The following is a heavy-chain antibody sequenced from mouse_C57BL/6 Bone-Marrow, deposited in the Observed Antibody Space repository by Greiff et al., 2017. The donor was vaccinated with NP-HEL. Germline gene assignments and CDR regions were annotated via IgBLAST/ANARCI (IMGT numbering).Heavy chain of an antibody. CDR3: AREDGSYDYYAMDY. CDR1: GFTFSSYA. J-gene: IGHJ4*01. V-gene: IGHV5-4*01. CDR2: ISDGGSYT. D-gene: IGHD1-1*02. Sequence: EVQRVESGGGLVKPGGSLKLSCAASGFTFSSYAMSWVRQTPEKRLEWVATISDGGSYTYYPDNVKGRFTISRDKAKNNRYLQMSHLKSEDTAMYYCAREDGSYDYYAMDYWGQGTSVTVSS.